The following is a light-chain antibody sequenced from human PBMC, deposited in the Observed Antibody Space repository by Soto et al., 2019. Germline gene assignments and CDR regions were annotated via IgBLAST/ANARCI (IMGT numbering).Light chain of an antibody. CDR2: NNV. CDR1: SSNIGSNI. Sequence: QSVLTQPPSASGTPGQRVTISCSGSSSNIGSNILNWYRQVPGTAPKLLIYNNVHRPSGVPDRFSGSKSGNTASLTISGLQAEDEADYYCCSYAGTYISVFGGGTKLTVL. CDR3: CSYAGTYISV. V-gene: IGLV1-44*01. J-gene: IGLJ2*01.